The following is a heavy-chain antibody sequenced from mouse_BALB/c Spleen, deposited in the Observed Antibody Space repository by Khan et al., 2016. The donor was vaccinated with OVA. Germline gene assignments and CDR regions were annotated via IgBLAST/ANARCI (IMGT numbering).Heavy chain of an antibody. Sequence: VELVESGPGLVAPSQSLSITCTVSGFSLISYGVSWVRQPPGKVLEWLGVIWGDGNTNFLSSLRSRLSISKDNSKSHAFLTVNSLKTDDTATYXCAKDRRYDAVDYGGQGTSVNVSS. CDR2: IWGDGNT. CDR3: AKDRRYDAVDY. CDR1: GFSLISYG. V-gene: IGHV2-3*01. J-gene: IGHJ4*01.